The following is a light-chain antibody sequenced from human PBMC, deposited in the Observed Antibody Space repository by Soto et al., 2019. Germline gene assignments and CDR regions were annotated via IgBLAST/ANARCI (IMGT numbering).Light chain of an antibody. CDR2: KAS. Sequence: DIQMTQSPSTLSSSLIYRFTITCRASQTISSWLAWYQQKPGKAPKILIYKASSLESGVPSRFSGSGSGTEFTLTISSLQPDDFATYYCQQYSTYTPRTFGQGTKVDIK. V-gene: IGKV1-5*03. CDR1: QTISSW. CDR3: QQYSTYTPRT. J-gene: IGKJ1*01.